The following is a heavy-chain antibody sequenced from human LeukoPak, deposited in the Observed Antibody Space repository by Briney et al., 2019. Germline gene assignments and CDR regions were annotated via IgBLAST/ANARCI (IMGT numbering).Heavy chain of an antibody. V-gene: IGHV3-30-3*01. D-gene: IGHD5-24*01. Sequence: GGSLRLSCAASGFIFSSYAMHWVRQAPGKGLEWVAFISYDGSNKHYAEPVQGRFTISRDNSKNTLYLQMNSLRLEDTAVYYCARARFGYNRGPFDYWGQGILVTVSS. J-gene: IGHJ4*02. CDR1: GFIFSSYA. CDR3: ARARFGYNRGPFDY. CDR2: ISYDGSNK.